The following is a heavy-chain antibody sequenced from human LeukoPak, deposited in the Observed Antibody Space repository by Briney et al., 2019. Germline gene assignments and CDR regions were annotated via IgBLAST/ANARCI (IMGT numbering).Heavy chain of an antibody. J-gene: IGHJ4*02. CDR3: ARGKSRGSHIDY. V-gene: IGHV4-38-2*02. Sequence: PSETLSLTCIVSDYSISSNYYWGWFRQPPGKGLEWIGSIYHSGSTYYNPSLKSRVTISVDTSKNQFSLKLRSVTAADTAVYFCARGKSRGSHIDYWGQGTLVTVSS. CDR1: DYSISSNYY. D-gene: IGHD1-26*01. CDR2: IYHSGST.